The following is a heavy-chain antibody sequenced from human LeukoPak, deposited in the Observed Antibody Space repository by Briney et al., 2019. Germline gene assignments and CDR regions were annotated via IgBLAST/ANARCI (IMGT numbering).Heavy chain of an antibody. CDR2: ISGSGGST. D-gene: IGHD3-22*01. J-gene: IGHJ4*02. V-gene: IGHV3-23*01. Sequence: GGSLKLSCAASGFTFSSYAMSWVRQARGKGLEWVSAISGSGGSTYYADSVKGRFTISRDNSKNTLYLQMNSLRAEDTAVYYCAKNPTSYYDSSGYYCDYWGQGTLVTVSS. CDR3: AKNPTSYYDSSGYYCDY. CDR1: GFTFSSYA.